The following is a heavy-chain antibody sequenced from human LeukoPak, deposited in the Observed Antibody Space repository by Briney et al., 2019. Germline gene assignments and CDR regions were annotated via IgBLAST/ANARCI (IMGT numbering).Heavy chain of an antibody. CDR2: ITHTGSPI. CDR1: GFTFGDHY. Sequence: GGSLRLSCAASGFTFGDHYMSWIRQAPGKGLEWVSRITHTGSPIYYADSVKGRFTISRDNAKNSLYLQMNSLRAEDTAVYYCARDPDTSSKVDYWGQGTLVTVSS. J-gene: IGHJ4*02. CDR3: ARDPDTSSKVDY. D-gene: IGHD6-6*01. V-gene: IGHV3-11*01.